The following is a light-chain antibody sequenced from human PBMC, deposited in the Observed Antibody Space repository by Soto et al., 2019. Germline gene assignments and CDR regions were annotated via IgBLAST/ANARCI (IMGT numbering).Light chain of an antibody. J-gene: IGKJ1*01. Sequence: DIQMTQSPSSLSASIGDRVTISCRASQDISSSLNWYQHKSGKAPKLLIYAASGLHSGVPSRFSGSGSGTDFTLTISSLEPEDFATYYCQQSDVTPWTLGQGTKVDI. V-gene: IGKV1-39*01. CDR3: QQSDVTPWT. CDR1: QDISSS. CDR2: AAS.